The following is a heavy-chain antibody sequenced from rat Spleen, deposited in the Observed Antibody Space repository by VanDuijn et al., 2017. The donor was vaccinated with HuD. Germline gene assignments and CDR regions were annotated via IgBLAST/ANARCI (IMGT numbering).Heavy chain of an antibody. Sequence: EVQLVETGGGLVQPGRSLKLSCVASGFTFSSYWMYWIRQAPGQGLEWVSSINTDGGSTYYRDSVKGRFTVSRDNAKSTLYLQMDSLRSEDTATYYCARGGFDYWGQGVMVTVSS. CDR1: GFTFSSYW. CDR3: ARGGFDY. CDR2: INTDGGST. J-gene: IGHJ2*01. V-gene: IGHV5-58*01.